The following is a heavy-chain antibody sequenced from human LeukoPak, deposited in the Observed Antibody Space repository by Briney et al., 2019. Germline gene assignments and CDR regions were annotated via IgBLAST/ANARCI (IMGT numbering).Heavy chain of an antibody. CDR2: TYYRSRWGN. CDR1: GDSVSNNIAT. V-gene: IGHV6-1*01. CDR3: VRDSDDYYWALDF. Sequence: SQTLSLTCAISGDSVSNNIATWNWVRQSPSRGLEWLGRTYYRSRWGNDYAISVKSRITINPDTSRNQFSLQSNSVTPEDTAVYYCVRDSDDYYWALDFWGQGTPVTVSS. D-gene: IGHD3-10*01. J-gene: IGHJ4*02.